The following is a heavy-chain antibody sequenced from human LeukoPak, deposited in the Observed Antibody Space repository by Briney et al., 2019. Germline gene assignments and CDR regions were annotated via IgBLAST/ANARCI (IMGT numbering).Heavy chain of an antibody. CDR1: GGTFSSYA. J-gene: IGHJ4*02. V-gene: IGHV7-4-1*02. Sequence: ASVKVSCKASGGTFSSYAISWVRQAPGQGLEWMGNIDTTTGNPRYAQDFTGRFVFSLDTSVSTAYLQITSLKADDTAVYYCVRGTPTPGMDYWGQGTQVTVSS. CDR3: VRGTPTPGMDY. D-gene: IGHD3-10*01. CDR2: IDTTTGNP.